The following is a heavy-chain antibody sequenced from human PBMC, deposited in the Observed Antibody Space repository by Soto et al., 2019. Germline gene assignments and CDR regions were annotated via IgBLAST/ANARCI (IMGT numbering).Heavy chain of an antibody. CDR2: IYYSGST. CDR3: ARPYCSGGSCYLFDAFDI. J-gene: IGHJ3*02. Sequence: QLQLQESGPGLVKPSETLSLTCTVSGGSISSSSYYWGWIRQPPGKGLEWIGSIYYSGSTYYNPSLKSRVTISVDPSKNQFSLKLSSVTAADTAVYYCARPYCSGGSCYLFDAFDIWGQGTMVTVSS. D-gene: IGHD2-15*01. V-gene: IGHV4-39*01. CDR1: GGSISSSSYY.